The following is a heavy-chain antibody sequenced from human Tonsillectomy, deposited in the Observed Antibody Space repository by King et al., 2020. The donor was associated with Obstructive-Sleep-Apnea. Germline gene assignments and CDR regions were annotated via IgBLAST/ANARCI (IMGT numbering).Heavy chain of an antibody. D-gene: IGHD1-1*01. CDR3: ARERLEYYFDY. V-gene: IGHV3-20*01. CDR1: GFTFDDYG. J-gene: IGHJ4*02. Sequence: QLVQSGGGVVRPGGSLRLSCAASGFTFDDYGISWVRQAPGKGLEWVSVINWHGGGTGYVDSVKGRFTISSDNAKNSLSLQMNSLRAEDTALYHCARERLEYYFDYRGQGTLVTVSS. CDR2: INWHGGGT.